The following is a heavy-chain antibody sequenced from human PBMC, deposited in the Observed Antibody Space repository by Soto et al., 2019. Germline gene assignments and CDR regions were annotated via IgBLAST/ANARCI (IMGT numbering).Heavy chain of an antibody. J-gene: IGHJ5*02. CDR2: IYYSGST. V-gene: IGHV4-59*01. CDR3: ARALWGPACHINWFDP. Sequence: SETLSLTCTVSGGSISSYYWSWIRQPPGKGLEWIGYIYYSGSTNYNPSLKSRVTISVDTSKNQFSLKLSSVTAADTAVYYCARALWGPACHINWFDPWGQGTLVTVSS. CDR1: GGSISSYY. D-gene: IGHD2-2*01.